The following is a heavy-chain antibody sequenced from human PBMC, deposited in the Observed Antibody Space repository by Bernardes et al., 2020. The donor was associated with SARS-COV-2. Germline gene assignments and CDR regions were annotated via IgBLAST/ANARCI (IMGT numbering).Heavy chain of an antibody. V-gene: IGHV4-61*01. J-gene: IGHJ6*02. CDR1: GGSVSSGSYY. D-gene: IGHD3-3*01. CDR3: ARDSRHYDFWSGYYTDYYYYGMDV. CDR2: IYYSGST. Sequence: SETLSLTCTVSGGSVSSGSYYWSWIRQPPGKGLEWIGYIYYSGSTNYNPSLKSRVTISVDTSKNQFSLKLSSVTAADTAVYYCARDSRHYDFWSGYYTDYYYYGMDVWGQGTTVTVSS.